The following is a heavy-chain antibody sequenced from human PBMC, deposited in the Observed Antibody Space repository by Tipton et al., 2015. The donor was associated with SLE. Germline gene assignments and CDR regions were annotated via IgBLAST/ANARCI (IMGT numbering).Heavy chain of an antibody. J-gene: IGHJ4*02. D-gene: IGHD3-10*01. Sequence: TLSLTCAVYGGSFSGYYWSWIRQPPGKGLEWIGESNPSGSTNHNPSLKSRVTISVDTSKNQFSLKLSSVTAADTAVYYCARGLAVVRGDSMDYWGQGTLVTVRS. V-gene: IGHV4-34*01. CDR3: ARGLAVVRGDSMDY. CDR1: GGSFSGYY. CDR2: SNPSGST.